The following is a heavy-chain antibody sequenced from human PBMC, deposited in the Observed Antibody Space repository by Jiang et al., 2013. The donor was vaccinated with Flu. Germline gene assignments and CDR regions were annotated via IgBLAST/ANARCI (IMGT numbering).Heavy chain of an antibody. V-gene: IGHV4-38-2*02. CDR1: GYSISSGYY. J-gene: IGHJ4*02. CDR2: ISHTGTT. CDR3: ATTTGN. Sequence: GSGLVKPSETLSLTCSVSGYSISSGYYWGWARQPPGKGLEWIGSISHTGTTYYNPSLKTRLTISSDTSKNQFSLMLTSVTAADTAVHYCATTTGNWGQGTLVTVSS. D-gene: IGHD3-10*01.